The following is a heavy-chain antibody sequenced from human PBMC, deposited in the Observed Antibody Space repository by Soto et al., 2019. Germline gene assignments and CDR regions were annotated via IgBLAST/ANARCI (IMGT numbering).Heavy chain of an antibody. CDR1: GFTFSDYY. CDR3: ARAIPLAAAGTNWFDP. CDR2: ISSSSSYT. J-gene: IGHJ5*02. Sequence: GESLKISCAASGFTFSDYYMSWIRQAPGKGLEWVSYISSSSSYTNYADSVKGRFTISRDNAKNSLYLQMNSLRAEDTAVYYCARAIPLAAAGTNWFDPWGQGTLVTVSS. V-gene: IGHV3-11*06. D-gene: IGHD6-13*01.